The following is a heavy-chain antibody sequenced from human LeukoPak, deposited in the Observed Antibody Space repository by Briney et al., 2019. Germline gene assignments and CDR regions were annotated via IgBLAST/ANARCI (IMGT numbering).Heavy chain of an antibody. D-gene: IGHD3-16*02. V-gene: IGHV3-23*01. CDR1: GFTFSSYA. J-gene: IGHJ3*02. Sequence: GGSLRLSCAASGFTFSSYAMSWVRQAPGKGLEWVSGISGGGGSTYYADSVKGRFTISRDNSRNTLYLQMNSLRGEDTAVYYCAKGIGGVIVKSLLHSAFDIWGQGTMVTVSS. CDR3: AKGIGGVIVKSLLHSAFDI. CDR2: ISGGGGST.